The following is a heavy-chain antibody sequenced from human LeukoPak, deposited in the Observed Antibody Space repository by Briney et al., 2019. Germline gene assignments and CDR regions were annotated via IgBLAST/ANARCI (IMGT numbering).Heavy chain of an antibody. CDR3: ARDSYSSSWYESYYYYMDV. Sequence: GASVKVSCTASGYTFVSHGISWVRQAPGQGLEWMGWISVYNGNPNYAQKPQGRVTMTTDTSTSTAYMELRSLRSDDTAVYYCARDSYSSSWYESYYYYMDVWGKGTTVTVSS. CDR1: GYTFVSHG. D-gene: IGHD6-13*01. V-gene: IGHV1-18*01. J-gene: IGHJ6*03. CDR2: ISVYNGNP.